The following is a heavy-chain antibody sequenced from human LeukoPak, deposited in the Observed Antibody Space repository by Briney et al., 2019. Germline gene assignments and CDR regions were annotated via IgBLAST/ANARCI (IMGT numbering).Heavy chain of an antibody. V-gene: IGHV3-21*01. J-gene: IGHJ4*02. Sequence: PGGSLRLSCAASGFTFGSYSMNWVRQAPGKGLEWVSSISSSSSYIYYADSVKGRFTISRDNAKNSLYLQMNSLRAEDTAVYYCAREAVAGTSDYWGQGTLVTVSS. D-gene: IGHD6-19*01. CDR2: ISSSSSYI. CDR3: AREAVAGTSDY. CDR1: GFTFGSYS.